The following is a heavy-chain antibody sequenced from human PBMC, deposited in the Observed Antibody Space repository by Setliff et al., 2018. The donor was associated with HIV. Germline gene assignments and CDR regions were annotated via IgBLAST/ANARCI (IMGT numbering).Heavy chain of an antibody. CDR2: VIPSFATA. Sequence: SVKVSCKASGGTFKNLAISWVRQAPGQGLEWMGGVIPSFATANYAQKFQGRITMTTDTSTSTAYMELRSLRSDDTAVYYCARAGAEVTSHFDWWGQGTLVTVSS. D-gene: IGHD2-21*02. V-gene: IGHV1-69*05. CDR3: ARAGAEVTSHFDW. J-gene: IGHJ4*02. CDR1: GGTFKNLA.